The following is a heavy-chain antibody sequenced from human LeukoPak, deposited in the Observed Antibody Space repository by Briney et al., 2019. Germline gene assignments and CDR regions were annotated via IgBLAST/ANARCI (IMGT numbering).Heavy chain of an antibody. CDR3: ARVDEQQLVLFGY. V-gene: IGHV3-11*01. CDR1: GFTFSDYY. D-gene: IGHD6-13*01. CDR2: ISSSGSTI. Sequence: TGGSLRLSCAASGFTFSDYYMSWIRQAPGKGLEWVSYISSSGSTIFYADSVKGRFTISRDNAKNSLYLQMNSLRAEDTAVYYCARVDEQQLVLFGYWGQGTLITVSS. J-gene: IGHJ4*02.